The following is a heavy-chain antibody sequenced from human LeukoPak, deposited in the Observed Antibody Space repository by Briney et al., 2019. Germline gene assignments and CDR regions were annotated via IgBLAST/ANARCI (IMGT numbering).Heavy chain of an antibody. D-gene: IGHD6-19*01. CDR3: AKDGTSVAVVAGNWFDP. J-gene: IGHJ5*02. CDR1: GFTVSSYG. Sequence: GGSLRLSCSASGFTVSSYGMHWVRQAPGKGLEWVAFIRYDGSNKYYADSVKGRFTISGDNSKNTLYLQMNSLRAEDTAVYYCAKDGTSVAVVAGNWFDPWGQGTLVTVSS. CDR2: IRYDGSNK. V-gene: IGHV3-30*02.